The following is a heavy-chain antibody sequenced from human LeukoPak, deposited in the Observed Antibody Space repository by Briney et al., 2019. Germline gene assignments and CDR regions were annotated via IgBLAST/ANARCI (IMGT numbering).Heavy chain of an antibody. CDR1: GYTFTGYY. J-gene: IGHJ4*02. CDR3: ARGRDMND. CDR2: INPNSGGT. Sequence: ASVQVSCKASGYTFTGYYMHWVRQAPGQGLEWMGWINPNSGGTNYAQKLQGWVTMTRDTSISTAYMELRSLRSDDTAVYYCARGRDMNDWGQGTLVTVSS. V-gene: IGHV1-2*04. D-gene: IGHD1-1*01.